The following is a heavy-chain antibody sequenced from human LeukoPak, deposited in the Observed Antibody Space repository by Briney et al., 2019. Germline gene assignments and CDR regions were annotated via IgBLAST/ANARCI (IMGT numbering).Heavy chain of an antibody. D-gene: IGHD3-16*01. Sequence: PSETLSLTRTVSGGSISTYYWSWIRQPPGKGLEWLGYVYHSGSTNYNPSLKSRVTISVDTSKKQFSLKVTPVTAADTAVYYCARLGAVSDAFDIWGQGTMVTVSS. J-gene: IGHJ3*02. CDR3: ARLGAVSDAFDI. CDR1: GGSISTYY. V-gene: IGHV4-59*08. CDR2: VYHSGST.